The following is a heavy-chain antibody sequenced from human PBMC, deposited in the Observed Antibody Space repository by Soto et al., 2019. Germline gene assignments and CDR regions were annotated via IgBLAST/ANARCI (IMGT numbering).Heavy chain of an antibody. D-gene: IGHD5-12*01. J-gene: IGHJ4*02. V-gene: IGHV3-53*01. CDR2: IYSGGNA. Sequence: SLRLSCAASGFTIRNNYMSWVRQAPGKGLEWVSVIYSGGNAYYADSVKGRFTISRDNSKDTVYLQMNSLRAEDTAIYYCARARDGYNFLYEPTWGQGTLVTVSS. CDR3: ARARDGYNFLYEPT. CDR1: GFTIRNNY.